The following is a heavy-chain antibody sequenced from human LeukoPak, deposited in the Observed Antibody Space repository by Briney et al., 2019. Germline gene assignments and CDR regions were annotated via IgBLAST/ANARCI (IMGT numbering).Heavy chain of an antibody. V-gene: IGHV3-21*04. CDR2: MSGSGVHM. CDR1: GFTFSSYG. Sequence: PGGSLRLSCAASGFTFSSYGMSWVRQAPGKGLEWVSYMSGSGVHMYYADSVRGRFTISRDIAKNSLYLQINSLRADDTAVYYCARSSIRSCDWFGPWGQGTLVTVSS. CDR3: ARSSIRSCDWFGP. J-gene: IGHJ5*02. D-gene: IGHD2-2*01.